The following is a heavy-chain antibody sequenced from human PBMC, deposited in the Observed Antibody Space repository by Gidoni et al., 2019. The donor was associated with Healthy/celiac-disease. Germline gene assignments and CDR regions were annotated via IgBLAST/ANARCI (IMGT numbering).Heavy chain of an antibody. CDR3: ARVGYSSSRGQNPNFDY. D-gene: IGHD6-13*01. Sequence: QVQLQESGPGLVKPSGTLSLTCAVSGGSISSSNWWSWVRQPPGKGLEWIGEIYHSGSTNYNPSLKRRVTISVDKSKNQFSLKLSSVTAADTAVYYCARVGYSSSRGQNPNFDYWGQGTLVTVSS. CDR2: IYHSGST. V-gene: IGHV4-4*02. J-gene: IGHJ4*02. CDR1: GGSISSSNW.